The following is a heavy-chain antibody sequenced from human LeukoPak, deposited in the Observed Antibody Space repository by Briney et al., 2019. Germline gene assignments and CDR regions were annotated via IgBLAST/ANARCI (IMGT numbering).Heavy chain of an antibody. CDR2: IYYSGST. CDR1: GGSIRSYY. D-gene: IGHD2-2*01. J-gene: IGHJ6*03. CDR3: ARARGIVVPAAMEYYYYYMDV. Sequence: SETLSLPCTVSGGSIRSYYWSWIRQPPGKGLEWFGYIYYSGSTNYNPSLKSRVTISVDTSKNQFSLKLSSVTAADTAVYYCARARGIVVPAAMEYYYYYMDVWGKGTTVTVSS. V-gene: IGHV4-59*01.